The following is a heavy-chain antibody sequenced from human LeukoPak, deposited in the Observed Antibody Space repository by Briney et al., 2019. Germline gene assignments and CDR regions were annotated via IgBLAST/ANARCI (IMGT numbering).Heavy chain of an antibody. Sequence: GGSLRLSCAASGFTFSNYGMNWVRQAPGKGLEWVSGITPTGGTTYYADSVKGRFTISRDNSKNTVFLQMNSLKPEDTAVYYCARVQTPYYGGDEIAYWGQGTLVTVSS. CDR2: ITPTGGTT. CDR3: ARVQTPYYGGDEIAY. D-gene: IGHD2-21*01. J-gene: IGHJ4*02. V-gene: IGHV3-23*01. CDR1: GFTFSNYG.